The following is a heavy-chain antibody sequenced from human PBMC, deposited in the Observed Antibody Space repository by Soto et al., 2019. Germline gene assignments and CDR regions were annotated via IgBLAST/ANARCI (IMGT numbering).Heavy chain of an antibody. J-gene: IGHJ4*02. CDR3: AREVVVAATGFDS. Sequence: GSISSYYWNWIRQPPGKGLEWIGYIYYSGSTNYNPSLKSRVTISVDTSKNQISLKLTSVTAADTAVYYCAREVVVAATGFDSWGQGTLVTVSS. V-gene: IGHV4-59*01. D-gene: IGHD2-15*01. CDR1: GSISSYY. CDR2: IYYSGST.